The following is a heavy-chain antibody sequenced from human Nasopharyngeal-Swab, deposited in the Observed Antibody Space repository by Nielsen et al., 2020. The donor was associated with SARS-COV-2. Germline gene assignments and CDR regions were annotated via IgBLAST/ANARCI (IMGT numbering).Heavy chain of an antibody. V-gene: IGHV3-30*18. CDR1: GFSFNNYG. CDR3: AKANVLFWFGQFKNDGFDI. D-gene: IGHD3-10*01. CDR2: ISYEGSKK. J-gene: IGHJ3*02. Sequence: GESLKISCTASGFSFNNYGMHLVRQAPGKGLEWVAVISYEGSKKYYAESVEGRFTISRDYSKSPLYLQMNSLRPEDTAMYYCAKANVLFWFGQFKNDGFDIWGQGTMVAVSS.